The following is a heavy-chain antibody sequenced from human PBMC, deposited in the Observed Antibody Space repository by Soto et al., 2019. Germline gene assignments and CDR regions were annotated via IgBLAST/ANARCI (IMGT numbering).Heavy chain of an antibody. V-gene: IGHV3-9*01. CDR1: GFIFDEYA. D-gene: IGHD4-17*01. CDR3: AKGASTTVFAFNDY. J-gene: IGHJ4*02. Sequence: EVQLVESGGGLVQPGRSLRLSCAASGFIFDEYAMHWVRQAPGKGLEWVSSISWNSGNIGYADSVKGRFTISRDNAKNSLYLQMNSVRGEDTPFYYSAKGASTTVFAFNDYWGQGTLVTVSS. CDR2: ISWNSGNI.